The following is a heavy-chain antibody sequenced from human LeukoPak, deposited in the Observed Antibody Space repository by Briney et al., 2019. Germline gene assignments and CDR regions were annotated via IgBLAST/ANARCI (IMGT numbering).Heavy chain of an antibody. J-gene: IGHJ4*02. Sequence: SQSLSLTCAISGDSVSTNRAAWNWIRQSPSGGLEWLGRTYYRSKWYFDYAVSVRSRITINPDTSKNHFSLQLDSVTPEDTAVYYRAREPGGAGYSGYDPFDYWGQGTLVTVSS. CDR1: GDSVSTNRAA. D-gene: IGHD5-12*01. V-gene: IGHV6-1*01. CDR2: TYYRSKWYF. CDR3: AREPGGAGYSGYDPFDY.